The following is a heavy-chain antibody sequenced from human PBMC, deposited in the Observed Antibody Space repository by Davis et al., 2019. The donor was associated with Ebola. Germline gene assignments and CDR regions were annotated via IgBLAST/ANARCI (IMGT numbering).Heavy chain of an antibody. V-gene: IGHV3-15*01. Sequence: GESLKISCAASGFAFSNAWMTWVRQAPGKGLEWVRRLHTASGHETKEYSAPVEGRFTISRDISKNLFYLQMNSLKTEDTAVYYCSAYYNGKGDIWGQGTLVTVSS. CDR2: LHTASGHETK. CDR1: GFAFSNAW. J-gene: IGHJ4*02. CDR3: SAYYNGKGDI. D-gene: IGHD3-10*01.